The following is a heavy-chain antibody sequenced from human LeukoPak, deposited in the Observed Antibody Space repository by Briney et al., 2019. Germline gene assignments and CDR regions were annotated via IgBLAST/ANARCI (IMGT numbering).Heavy chain of an antibody. CDR1: GFTFSSYS. J-gene: IGHJ3*02. CDR3: ANLLDYGDYAENAFDI. V-gene: IGHV4-34*08. CDR2: INHSGST. D-gene: IGHD4-17*01. Sequence: GSLRLSCAASGFTFSSYSMNWVRQAPGKGLEWIGKINHSGSTNYNPSLKSRVTISVDTSKNQFSLKLSSVTAADTAVYYCANLLDYGDYAENAFDIWGQGTMVTVSS.